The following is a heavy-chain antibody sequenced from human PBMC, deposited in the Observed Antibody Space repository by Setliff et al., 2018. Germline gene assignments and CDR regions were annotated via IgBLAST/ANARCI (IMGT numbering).Heavy chain of an antibody. CDR2: ISAYTGKT. V-gene: IGHV1-18*01. J-gene: IGHJ4*02. CDR1: DYKFLSYG. D-gene: IGHD3-3*01. Sequence: ASVKVSCKASDYKFLSYGMSWVRQAPGQGFEWMGWISAYTGKTDYAQNFQGRITVTTDTSTSTAYMELRSLRSDDTAIYYCARAPRLEWILPTFDYWGQGTPVTVSS. CDR3: ARAPRLEWILPTFDY.